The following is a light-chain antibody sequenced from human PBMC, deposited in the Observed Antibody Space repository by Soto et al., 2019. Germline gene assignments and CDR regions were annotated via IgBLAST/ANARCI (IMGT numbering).Light chain of an antibody. V-gene: IGLV2-14*01. CDR3: ISYTVSRYYL. Sequence: QSVLAQPASVSGSPGQSITISCSGTSSDIGTYDHVAWFQQFPGKTPKLVIYSVSDRPSGVSYRFSGSKSGNTASLTISGLQADDEADYYCISYTVSRYYLFGNGTKLTV. CDR2: SVS. J-gene: IGLJ1*01. CDR1: SSDIGTYDH.